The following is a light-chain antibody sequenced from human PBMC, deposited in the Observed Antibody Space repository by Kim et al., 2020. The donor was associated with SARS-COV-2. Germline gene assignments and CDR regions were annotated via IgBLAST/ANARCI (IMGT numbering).Light chain of an antibody. Sequence: SYELTQPPSVSVSPGQTARITCSGDALPKQYAYWFQQKPGQAPVVVIYEDTERPSGIPERFSGSNSGNTATLTISGTQAMDEADYYCQAWDSGTHNYVFG. V-gene: IGLV3-1*01. CDR2: EDT. CDR1: ALPKQY. J-gene: IGLJ1*01. CDR3: QAWDSGTHNYV.